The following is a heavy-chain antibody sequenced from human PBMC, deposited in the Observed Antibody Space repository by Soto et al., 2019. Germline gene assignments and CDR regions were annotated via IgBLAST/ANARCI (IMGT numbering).Heavy chain of an antibody. J-gene: IGHJ5*02. D-gene: IGHD6-13*01. V-gene: IGHV4-39*01. CDR1: GGSISSSSYY. Sequence: QLQLQESGPGLVKPSETLSLTCTVSGGSISSSSYYWGWIRQPPGKGLEWIGSIYYSGSTYYNPSLKSRVTIAVDTSKNQFSLKLSSVPAADTAVYYCARRDGIAAAGKSPLFDPWGQGTLVTVSS. CDR2: IYYSGST. CDR3: ARRDGIAAAGKSPLFDP.